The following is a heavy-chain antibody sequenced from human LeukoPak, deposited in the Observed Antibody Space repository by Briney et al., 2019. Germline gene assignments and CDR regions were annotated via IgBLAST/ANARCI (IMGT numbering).Heavy chain of an antibody. D-gene: IGHD2-15*01. CDR2: ISGSGGDT. V-gene: IGHV3-23*01. CDR1: GFSFSSNP. CDR3: AKKYSGLQPFDS. Sequence: GGSLRPSCAASGFSFSSNPMSWVRQAPGKGLEWVAGISGSGGDTSYADSVKGRFTISRDNSKNTLYLQMNSLRADDTAVYYCAKKYSGLQPFDSWGQGTLVTVSS. J-gene: IGHJ4*02.